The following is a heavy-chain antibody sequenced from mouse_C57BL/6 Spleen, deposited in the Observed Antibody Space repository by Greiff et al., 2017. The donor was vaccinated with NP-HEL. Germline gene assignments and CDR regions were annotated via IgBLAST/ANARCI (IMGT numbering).Heavy chain of an antibody. V-gene: IGHV6-6*01. Sequence: EVMLVESGGGLVQPGGSMKLSCAASGFTFSDAWMDWVRQSPEKGLEWVAEIRNKANNHATYYAESVKGRFTISRDACKNSVYLQMNSIIAEDTGIYYCTKSLYDYVGARFDYWGQGTTLTVSS. J-gene: IGHJ2*01. CDR1: GFTFSDAW. CDR3: TKSLYDYVGARFDY. CDR2: IRNKANNHAT. D-gene: IGHD2-4*01.